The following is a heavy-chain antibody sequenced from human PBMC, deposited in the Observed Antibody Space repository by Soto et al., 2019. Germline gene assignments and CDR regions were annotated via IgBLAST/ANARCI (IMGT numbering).Heavy chain of an antibody. CDR2: ISWNSGTT. Sequence: EMELVESGGGVVQPGGSLRLSCAASGFIFEEYAMHWVRQAPGKGLEWVSGISWNSGTTGYADSVKGRFTISRDNAKNPLNWKRNGLEFKETAFIYWAKNARGGGESATTVRAVGAQGT. V-gene: IGHV3-9*01. CDR1: GFIFEEYA. J-gene: IGHJ6*02. D-gene: IGHD3-16*01. CDR3: AKNARGGGESATTVRAV.